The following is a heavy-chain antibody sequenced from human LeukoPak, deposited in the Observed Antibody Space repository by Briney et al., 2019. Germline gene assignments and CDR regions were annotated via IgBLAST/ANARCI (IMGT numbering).Heavy chain of an antibody. CDR1: GYSFTSYW. V-gene: IGHV5-51*01. CDR3: ASPPPYDSSGYASPEYFQH. Sequence: GESLKISCKGSGYSFTSYWIGWVRQMPGIGLEWMGIIYPGDSDTRYSPSFQGQVTISADKSISTAYLQWSSLKASDTAMYYCASPPPYDSSGYASPEYFQHWGQGTLVTVSS. D-gene: IGHD3-22*01. CDR2: IYPGDSDT. J-gene: IGHJ1*01.